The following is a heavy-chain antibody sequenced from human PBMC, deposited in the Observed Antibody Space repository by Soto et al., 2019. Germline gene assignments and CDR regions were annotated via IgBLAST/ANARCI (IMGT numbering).Heavy chain of an antibody. J-gene: IGHJ6*02. CDR1: GFTFSTYW. CDR2: MNSDGSST. D-gene: IGHD6-6*01. CDR3: AREGSSYYYYSMDV. Sequence: GGSLRLSCAASGFTFSTYWMHWVRQAPGKGLVWVSRMNSDGSSTSYADSVKGRFTISRDNAKNTLFLQMSSLRAEDAAVYYCAREGSSYYYYSMDVWGQGTTVTV. V-gene: IGHV3-74*01.